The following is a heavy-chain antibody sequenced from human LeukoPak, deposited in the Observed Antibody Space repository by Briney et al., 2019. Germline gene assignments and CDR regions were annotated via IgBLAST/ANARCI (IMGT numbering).Heavy chain of an antibody. V-gene: IGHV3-23*01. Sequence: GGSLRLSCAASGFTFSSYWMSWVRQAPGKGLEWVSAISGSGGSTYYADSVKGRCTISRDNSKNTLYLQMNSLRAEDTAVYSCAVHDSGDPWSFDSWGQGTLVTVSS. D-gene: IGHD4-17*01. CDR2: ISGSGGST. CDR3: AVHDSGDPWSFDS. CDR1: GFTFSSYW. J-gene: IGHJ4*02.